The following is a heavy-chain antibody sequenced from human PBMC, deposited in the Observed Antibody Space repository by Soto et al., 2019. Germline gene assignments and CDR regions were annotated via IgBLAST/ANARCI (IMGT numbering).Heavy chain of an antibody. Sequence: SQTLSLTCAISGDSVSSNSAAWNWIRQSPSRGLERLGRTYYRSKWYNDYAVSVKSRITINPDTSKNQFSLQLNSVTPEDTAVYYCAREKAGYSSSWYTGGGFDPWGQGSLVTVSS. CDR1: GDSVSSNSAA. CDR2: TYYRSKWYN. J-gene: IGHJ5*02. V-gene: IGHV6-1*01. D-gene: IGHD6-13*01. CDR3: AREKAGYSSSWYTGGGFDP.